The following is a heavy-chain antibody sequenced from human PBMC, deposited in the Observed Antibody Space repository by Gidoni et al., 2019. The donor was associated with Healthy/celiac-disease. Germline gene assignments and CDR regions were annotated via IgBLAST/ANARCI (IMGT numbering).Heavy chain of an antibody. CDR1: GGSFSGYY. CDR2: INHSGST. Sequence: QVQLQQWGAGLLKPSETLSLTCAVYGGSFSGYYWSWIRQPPGKGLEWIGEINHSGSTNYNPSLKSRVTTSVDTSKNQFSLKLSSVTAADTAVYYCARGADVLYYFDYWGQGTLVTVSS. J-gene: IGHJ4*02. V-gene: IGHV4-34*01. CDR3: ARGADVLYYFDY.